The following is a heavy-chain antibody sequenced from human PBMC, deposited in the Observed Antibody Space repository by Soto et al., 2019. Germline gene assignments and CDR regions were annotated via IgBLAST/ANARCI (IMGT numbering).Heavy chain of an antibody. CDR2: MYPGDSDT. D-gene: IGHD3-9*01. CDR1: GYSFTTYW. CDR3: ARCLPFFDWLIYGLYFDY. Sequence: PGESLKISCKTSGYSFTTYWIGWVRQMPGKGLEWLGIMYPGDSDTRYNPSFEGQVIISADKSSTTAYLQWSGLKASDSAIYYCARCLPFFDWLIYGLYFDYWGQGTRVTVSS. J-gene: IGHJ4*02. V-gene: IGHV5-51*01.